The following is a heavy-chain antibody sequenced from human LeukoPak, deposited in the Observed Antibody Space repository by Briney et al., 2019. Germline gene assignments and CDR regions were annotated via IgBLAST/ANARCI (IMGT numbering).Heavy chain of an antibody. CDR1: GFTFSSYT. Sequence: TGGSLRLSCAASGFTFSSYTMHWVRQAPGKGLEWVAMTSYDGSNKYYADSVKGRFTISRDNSKNTLYLQMNSLRAEDTAVYYCARDQFQLLYFDYWGQGTLVTVSS. D-gene: IGHD2-2*01. CDR3: ARDQFQLLYFDY. CDR2: TSYDGSNK. J-gene: IGHJ4*02. V-gene: IGHV3-30-3*01.